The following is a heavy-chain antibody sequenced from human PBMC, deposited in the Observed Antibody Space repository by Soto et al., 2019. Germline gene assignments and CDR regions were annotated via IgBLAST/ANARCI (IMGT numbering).Heavy chain of an antibody. Sequence: SSETLSLTCTVSGGSISSSSYYWGWIRQPPGKGLEWIGSIYYRGNTYYNPSLKSRATISVDTSKNQFSLKLSSVTAADTAVYYCAREGGGYCSGGSCQVDYWGQGTLVTVSS. CDR3: AREGGGYCSGGSCQVDY. V-gene: IGHV4-39*02. D-gene: IGHD2-15*01. CDR2: IYYRGNT. J-gene: IGHJ4*02. CDR1: GGSISSSSYY.